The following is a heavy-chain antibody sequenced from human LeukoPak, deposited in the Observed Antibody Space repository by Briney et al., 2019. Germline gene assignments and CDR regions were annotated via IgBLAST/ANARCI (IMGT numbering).Heavy chain of an antibody. CDR2: INWNGGST. CDR3: VRDNDWAFHY. J-gene: IGHJ4*02. D-gene: IGHD3-9*01. CDR1: GFTFDDYG. V-gene: IGHV3-20*04. Sequence: GGSLRLSCAASGFTFDDYGMSWVRQAPGKGLEWVSGINWNGGSTGYADSVKGRFTISRDNAKNSLYLQMNSLRDDDTALYYCVRDNDWAFHYWGQGTLVTVSS.